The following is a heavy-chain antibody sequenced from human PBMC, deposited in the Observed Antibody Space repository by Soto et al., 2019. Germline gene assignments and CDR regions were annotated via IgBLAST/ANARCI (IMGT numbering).Heavy chain of an antibody. CDR1: GLTFSIYG. V-gene: IGHV3-33*01. J-gene: IGHJ6*02. CDR3: ARGPIGYCSGGSCYHPRYYHYYGMEV. D-gene: IGHD2-15*01. Sequence: GGSLRLSCAASGLTFSIYGMYCVRQARGKGQEWVAVIWYDGSNKYYADSVKGRFTISRDNSKNTLYLQMNSLRAEDTAVYYCARGPIGYCSGGSCYHPRYYHYYGMEVWGEGT. CDR2: IWYDGSNK.